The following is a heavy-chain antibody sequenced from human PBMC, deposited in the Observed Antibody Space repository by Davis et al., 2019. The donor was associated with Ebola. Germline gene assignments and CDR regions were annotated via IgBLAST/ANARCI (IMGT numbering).Heavy chain of an antibody. Sequence: SETLSLTCTVSGGSISSYYWSWIRQPPGKGLEWIGYIYYSGSTYYNPSLKSRVTISVDTSKNQFSLKLSSVTAADTGVYYCARRISEYYYDSSGYYYVNSWFDPWGQGTLVTVSS. CDR2: IYYSGST. V-gene: IGHV4-59*08. J-gene: IGHJ5*02. CDR1: GGSISSYY. CDR3: ARRISEYYYDSSGYYYVNSWFDP. D-gene: IGHD3-22*01.